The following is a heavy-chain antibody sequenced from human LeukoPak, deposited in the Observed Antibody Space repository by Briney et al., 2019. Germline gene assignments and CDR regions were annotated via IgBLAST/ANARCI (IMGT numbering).Heavy chain of an antibody. V-gene: IGHV3-48*02. Sequence: GGSLRLSCAASGFTFSSYSMNWVRQAPGKGPEWVSYIRSSSSTIYYADSVKGRFTISRDNAKNSLYLQMNSLRDEDTAVYYCARDGIQLWTGAFDYWGQGTLVTVSS. CDR1: GFTFSSYS. CDR2: IRSSSSTI. J-gene: IGHJ4*02. CDR3: ARDGIQLWTGAFDY. D-gene: IGHD5-18*01.